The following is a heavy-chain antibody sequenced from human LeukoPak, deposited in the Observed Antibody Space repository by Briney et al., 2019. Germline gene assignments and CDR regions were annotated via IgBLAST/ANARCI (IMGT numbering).Heavy chain of an antibody. CDR3: AKTLRGGYGAYFDY. Sequence: GGPLTLPCAASGFTFSSYGMLGLPHAPGKGLEGVAVISYDGSNKYYADSVKGRFTISRDNSKNTLYLQSNSLRAEDTAVYYCAKTLRGGYGAYFDYWGQGTLVTVSS. CDR2: ISYDGSNK. V-gene: IGHV3-30*18. J-gene: IGHJ4*02. D-gene: IGHD5-12*01. CDR1: GFTFSSYG.